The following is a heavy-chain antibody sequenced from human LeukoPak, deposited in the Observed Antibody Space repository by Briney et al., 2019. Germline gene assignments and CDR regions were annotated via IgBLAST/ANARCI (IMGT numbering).Heavy chain of an antibody. V-gene: IGHV5-51*01. Sequence: GESLKISCKGSGYSFTSYWIGWVRQMPGKGLEWMGIIYPGDSDTRYSPSFQGQVTISADKSISTAYLQWSSLKASDTAMYYCARPHVRFGELSHFDYWGQGTLVTVSS. D-gene: IGHD3-10*01. CDR2: IYPGDSDT. CDR1: GYSFTSYW. J-gene: IGHJ4*02. CDR3: ARPHVRFGELSHFDY.